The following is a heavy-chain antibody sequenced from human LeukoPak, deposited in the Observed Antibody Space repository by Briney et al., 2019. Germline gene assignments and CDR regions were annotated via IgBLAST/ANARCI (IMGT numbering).Heavy chain of an antibody. CDR1: GYTFTSNY. Sequence: ASVNVSCKASGYTFTSNYIHWVRQAPGQGLEWMGMIYPRDGSTSYAQKFQGRVTVTRDTSTSTVHMELSSLRSEDTAVYYCARDQEGFDYWGQGTLVTVSS. CDR2: IYPRDGST. V-gene: IGHV1-46*01. J-gene: IGHJ4*02. CDR3: ARDQEGFDY.